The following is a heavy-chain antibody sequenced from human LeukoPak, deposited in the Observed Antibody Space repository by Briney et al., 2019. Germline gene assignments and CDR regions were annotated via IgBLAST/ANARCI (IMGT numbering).Heavy chain of an antibody. CDR3: ARETSNYYYYGMDV. CDR2: IYSGGST. J-gene: IGHJ6*02. D-gene: IGHD2-2*01. V-gene: IGHV3-53*04. CDR1: GFTVSSNY. Sequence: GGSLRLSCAASGFTVSSNYMSWVRQAPVKGLEWVSVIYSGGSTYYADSVKGRFTISRHNSKNTLYLQMNSLRAEDTAVYYCARETSNYYYYGMDVWGQGTTVTVSS.